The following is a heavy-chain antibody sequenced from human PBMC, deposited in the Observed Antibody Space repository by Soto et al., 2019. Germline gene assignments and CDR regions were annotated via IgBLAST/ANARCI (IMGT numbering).Heavy chain of an antibody. V-gene: IGHV1-58*01. CDR2: IVVGSGNT. CDR3: AAGVELEGYGMDV. Sequence: SVKVSCKASGFTFTSSAVQWVREARGQRLEWIGWIVVGSGNTNYAQKFQERVTITRDMSTSTAYMELSSLRSEDTAVYYCAAGVELEGYGMDVWGQGTTVTVSS. J-gene: IGHJ6*02. CDR1: GFTFTSSA. D-gene: IGHD1-1*01.